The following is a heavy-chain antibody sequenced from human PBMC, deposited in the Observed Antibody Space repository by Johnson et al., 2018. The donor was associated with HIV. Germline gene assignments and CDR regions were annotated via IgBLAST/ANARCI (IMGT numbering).Heavy chain of an antibody. Sequence: QVQLVESGGGVVRPGGSLRLPCAASGFNFSNDAIHWVRQAPGKGLEWVAVISYDGSTIYSADSVQGRFTISRDNAKNSLYLQMNSLRAEDTAVYYCARSKDCSGGSCPDGFDIWGQGTMVIVSS. CDR1: GFNFSNDA. V-gene: IGHV3-30*04. CDR3: ARSKDCSGGSCPDGFDI. J-gene: IGHJ3*02. D-gene: IGHD2-15*01. CDR2: ISYDGSTI.